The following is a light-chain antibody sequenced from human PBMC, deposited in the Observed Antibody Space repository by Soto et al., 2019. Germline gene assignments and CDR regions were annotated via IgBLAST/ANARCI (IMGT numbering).Light chain of an antibody. CDR2: GAS. CDR3: QQYGDWPPET. J-gene: IGKJ2*01. Sequence: EVVLTQSPATLSVSPWDRATLSCRASLRFNPNSARYQQKPGQAPRLHIYGASTRSTGVPARFSGSGSATEFTLSISSLQSEDVAVYYCQQYGDWPPETFGQGTKL. CDR1: LRFNPN. V-gene: IGKV3-15*01.